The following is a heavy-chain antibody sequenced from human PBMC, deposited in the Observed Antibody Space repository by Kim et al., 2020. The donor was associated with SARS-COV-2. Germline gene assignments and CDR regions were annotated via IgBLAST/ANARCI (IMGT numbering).Heavy chain of an antibody. Sequence: GGSLRLSCAASGFTFSSYWMSWVRQAPGKGLEWVANIKQDGSEKYYVDSVKGRFTISRDNAKNSLYLQMNSLRAEDTAVYYCARGDNWNYLSYYFDYWGQGTLVTVSS. CDR3: ARGDNWNYLSYYFDY. CDR2: IKQDGSEK. V-gene: IGHV3-7*01. CDR1: GFTFSSYW. D-gene: IGHD1-7*01. J-gene: IGHJ4*02.